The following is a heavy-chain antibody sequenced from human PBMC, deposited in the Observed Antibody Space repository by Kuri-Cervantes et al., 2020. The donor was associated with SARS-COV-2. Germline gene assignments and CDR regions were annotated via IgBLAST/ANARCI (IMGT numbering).Heavy chain of an antibody. D-gene: IGHD5-18*01. J-gene: IGHJ5*02. CDR1: GFTFSCHW. Sequence: GGSLRLSCAASGFTFSCHWIHWVRQAPGKGLVWVSRINTDGSYTNNADSVKGRFTISRDNAKNMLFLQVNSLRAEDTAVYYCAKVEGYSYPNWSDPWGQGTLVTVSS. V-gene: IGHV3-74*01. CDR3: AKVEGYSYPNWSDP. CDR2: INTDGSYT.